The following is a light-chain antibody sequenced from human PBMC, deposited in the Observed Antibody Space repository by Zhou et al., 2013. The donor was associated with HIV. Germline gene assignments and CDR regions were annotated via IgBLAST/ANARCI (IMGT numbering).Light chain of an antibody. J-gene: IGKJ4*01. V-gene: IGKV2-30*02. CDR1: QSLVHSDGNTF. CDR3: MEGIFWPRP. Sequence: QSPLSLPVTLGQPASISCRSGQSLVHSDGNTFLNWFQQWPGQSPWRLIYRVSNRDSGVPDRFSGSGSGTGFTLTVSRVEAEDVGIYYCMEGIFWPRPFGGGTKVEIK. CDR2: RVS.